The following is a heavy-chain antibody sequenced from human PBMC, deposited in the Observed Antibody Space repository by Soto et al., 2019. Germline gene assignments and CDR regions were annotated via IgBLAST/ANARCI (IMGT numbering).Heavy chain of an antibody. J-gene: IGHJ4*02. D-gene: IGHD3-10*01. V-gene: IGHV3-74*01. CDR2: INTDGSRT. Sequence: GGSLRLSCAASGFTFTNYWMHWVRQAPGEGLVWVSSINTDGSRTWYADSVGGRFAMSRDNARNTVYLQMNSLRAEDTAIYYCAKKVNSGSGSQYFDYFGQGTLVTVSS. CDR1: GFTFTNYW. CDR3: AKKVNSGSGSQYFDY.